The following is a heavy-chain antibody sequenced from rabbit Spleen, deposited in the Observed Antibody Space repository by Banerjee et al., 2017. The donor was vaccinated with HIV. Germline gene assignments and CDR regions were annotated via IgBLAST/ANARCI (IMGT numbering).Heavy chain of an antibody. CDR3: ARNYVNAFDP. D-gene: IGHD1-1*01. Sequence: QSLEESGGDLVKPGASLTLTCTASGFSFSSSYWICWVRQAPGKGLEWIACIDTNDGDTDYANWPKGRFTISKTSSTTVTLQMTSLTAADTATYFCARNYVNAFDPWGQGTLVTV. CDR1: GFSFSSSYW. J-gene: IGHJ2*01. CDR2: IDTNDGDT. V-gene: IGHV1S40*01.